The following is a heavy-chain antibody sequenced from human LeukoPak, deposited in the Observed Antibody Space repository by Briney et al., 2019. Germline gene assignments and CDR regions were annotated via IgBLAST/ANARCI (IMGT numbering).Heavy chain of an antibody. CDR2: IYSGGTT. J-gene: IGHJ4*02. D-gene: IGHD4-23*01. Sequence: GGSLKLSCAASGFTVSGNYMSWVRQAPGKGLEWVSLIYSGGTTYYADSVKGRFTISRDNSKNTLYLQMNSLRAEDTAVYYCARRAGGYSHPYDYWGQGILVTVSS. CDR1: GFTVSGNY. CDR3: ARRAGGYSHPYDY. V-gene: IGHV3-53*01.